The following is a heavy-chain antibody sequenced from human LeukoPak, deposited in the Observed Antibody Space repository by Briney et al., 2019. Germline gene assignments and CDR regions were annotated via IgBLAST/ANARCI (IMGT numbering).Heavy chain of an antibody. D-gene: IGHD5-18*01. CDR3: AKDFGEYSYVAWVFDY. CDR2: ISYDGSNK. V-gene: IGHV3-30*18. CDR1: GFTFSSYG. Sequence: GGSLRLSCAASGFTFSSYGMHWVRQAPGKGLEWVAVISYDGSNKYYADSVKCRFTISRDNSKNTLYLQMNSLRAEDTAVYYCAKDFGEYSYVAWVFDYWGQGTLVTVSS. J-gene: IGHJ4*02.